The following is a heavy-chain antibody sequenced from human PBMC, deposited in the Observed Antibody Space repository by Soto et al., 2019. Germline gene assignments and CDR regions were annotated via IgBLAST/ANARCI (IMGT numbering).Heavy chain of an antibody. J-gene: IGHJ6*02. CDR2: IKQDGSEK. CDR3: ARRERYYSGYYYYYGMDV. D-gene: IGHD1-26*01. CDR1: GFTFSSYW. V-gene: IGHV3-7*05. Sequence: EVQLVESGGGLVQPGGSLRLSCAASGFTFSSYWMSWVRQAPGKGLEWVANIKQDGSEKYYVDSVKGRFTISRDKAKNSLYLQMNSLRAEDTAVYYCARRERYYSGYYYYYGMDVWGQGTTVTVSS.